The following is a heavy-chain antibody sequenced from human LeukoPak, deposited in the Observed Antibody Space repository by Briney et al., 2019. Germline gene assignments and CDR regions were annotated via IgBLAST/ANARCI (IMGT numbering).Heavy chain of an antibody. Sequence: GGSLRLSCAASGFTFSSYSMNWVRQAPGKGLEWVSYISSSSSTIYYADSVKGRFTISRDNAKNTLYLQMGSLRPEDMAVYYCARWGYYSNYDYWGQGTLVTVSS. CDR3: ARWGYYSNYDY. J-gene: IGHJ4*02. V-gene: IGHV3-48*04. D-gene: IGHD4-11*01. CDR2: ISSSSSTI. CDR1: GFTFSSYS.